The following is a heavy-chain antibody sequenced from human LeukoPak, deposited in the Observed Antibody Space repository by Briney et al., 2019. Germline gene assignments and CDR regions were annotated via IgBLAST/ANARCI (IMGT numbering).Heavy chain of an antibody. Sequence: ASVKVSCKASGYTFTNYYIHWVRQAPGQGLEWMGWINPNSGVTNFAQRFQGRVTMTRDTSISTSYMELSRLRSDDTAVYYCARQGALVKGIDYWSQGTLVTVSS. J-gene: IGHJ4*02. D-gene: IGHD6-13*01. V-gene: IGHV1-2*02. CDR2: INPNSGVT. CDR1: GYTFTNYY. CDR3: ARQGALVKGIDY.